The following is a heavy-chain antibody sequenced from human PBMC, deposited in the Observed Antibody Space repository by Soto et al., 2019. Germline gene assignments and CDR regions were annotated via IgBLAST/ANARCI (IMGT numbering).Heavy chain of an antibody. D-gene: IGHD5-18*01. Sequence: SETLSLTCAVSGGSISSSNWWSWVRQPPGKGLEWIGEIYHSGSTNYNPSLKSRVTISVDKPKNQFSLKLSSVTAADTAVYYCAKIQLWGQDGMDVWGQGTTVTVSS. CDR2: IYHSGST. CDR3: AKIQLWGQDGMDV. CDR1: GGSISSSNW. J-gene: IGHJ6*02. V-gene: IGHV4-4*02.